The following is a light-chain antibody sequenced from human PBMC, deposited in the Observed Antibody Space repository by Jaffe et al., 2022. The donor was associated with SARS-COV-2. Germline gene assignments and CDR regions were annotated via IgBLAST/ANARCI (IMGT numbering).Light chain of an antibody. V-gene: IGKV3-11*01. CDR3: QQRINWPWT. J-gene: IGKJ1*01. CDR2: DTS. Sequence: EIVVTQSPATLSLSPGERATVSCWASQSVSSFLAWYQQKPGQAPRLLIYDTSKRAAGIPARFSGSGSGTDFTLTISSLEPEDFAVYFCQQRINWPWTFGQGTKVEIK. CDR1: QSVSSF.